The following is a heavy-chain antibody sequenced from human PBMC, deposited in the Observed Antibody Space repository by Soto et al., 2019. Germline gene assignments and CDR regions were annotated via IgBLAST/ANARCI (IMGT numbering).Heavy chain of an antibody. V-gene: IGHV3-43D*03. J-gene: IGHJ4*02. Sequence: GGSLRLSCAASGFTFDDYAMHWVRQAPGKGLEWVSLISWDGGSTYYADSVKGRFTISRDNSKNSLYLQMNSLRAEDTALYYCAKGIAAAGFSVDYWGQGTLVTVSS. CDR2: ISWDGGST. CDR3: AKGIAAAGFSVDY. CDR1: GFTFDDYA. D-gene: IGHD6-13*01.